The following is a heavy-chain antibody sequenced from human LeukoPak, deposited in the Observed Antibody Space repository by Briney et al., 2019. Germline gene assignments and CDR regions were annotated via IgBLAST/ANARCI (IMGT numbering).Heavy chain of an antibody. J-gene: IGHJ4*02. V-gene: IGHV3-21*01. Sequence: GGSLRLSCAASGFTFSNFGIHWVRQAPGKGLEWVSSISSSSSYRSYADSVKGRFTISRDNAKNSLDLQMNSLRAEDTAVYYCAIDRYSSGWYTFDYWGQGTLVTVSS. D-gene: IGHD6-19*01. CDR1: GFTFSNFG. CDR2: ISSSSSYR. CDR3: AIDRYSSGWYTFDY.